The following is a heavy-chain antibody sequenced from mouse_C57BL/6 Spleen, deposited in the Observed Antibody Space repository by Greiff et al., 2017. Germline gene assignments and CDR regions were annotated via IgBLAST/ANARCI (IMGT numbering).Heavy chain of an antibody. V-gene: IGHV1-74*01. CDR3: APLDSSGLSFAY. CDR2: IHPSDSDT. CDR1: GYTFTSYW. J-gene: IGHJ3*01. Sequence: VQLQQPGAELVKPGASVKVSCKASGYTFTSYWMHWVKQRPGQGLEWIGRIHPSDSDTNYNQKFKGKATLTVDKSSSTAYMQLSSLTSEDSAVYDCAPLDSSGLSFAYWGQGTLVTVSA. D-gene: IGHD3-2*02.